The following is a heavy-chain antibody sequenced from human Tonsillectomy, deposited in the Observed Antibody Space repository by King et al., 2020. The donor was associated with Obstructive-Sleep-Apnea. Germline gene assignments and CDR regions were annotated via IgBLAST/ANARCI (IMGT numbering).Heavy chain of an antibody. D-gene: IGHD6-19*01. CDR1: GFTFSSYA. CDR3: AKERREYSSARAYYYGMDV. CDR2: ISGSGGST. V-gene: IGHV3-23*04. J-gene: IGHJ6*02. Sequence: VQLVQSGGGLVQPGGSLRLSCAASGFTFSSYAMSWVRQAPGKGLEWVSAISGSGGSTYYADSVKGRFTISRDNSKNTLYLQMNSLRAEDTAVYYWAKERREYSSARAYYYGMDVWGQGTTVTVSS.